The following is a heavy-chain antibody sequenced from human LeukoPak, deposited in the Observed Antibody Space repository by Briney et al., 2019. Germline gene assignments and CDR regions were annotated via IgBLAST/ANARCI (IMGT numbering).Heavy chain of an antibody. Sequence: SETLSLTCAVYGGSFSGYYRSWIRQPPGKGLEWIGEINHSGSTNYNPSLKSRVTISVDTSKNQFSLKLSSVTAADTAVYYCASLAAAGNDYWGQGTLVTVSS. D-gene: IGHD6-13*01. CDR3: ASLAAAGNDY. CDR1: GGSFSGYY. J-gene: IGHJ4*02. V-gene: IGHV4-34*01. CDR2: INHSGST.